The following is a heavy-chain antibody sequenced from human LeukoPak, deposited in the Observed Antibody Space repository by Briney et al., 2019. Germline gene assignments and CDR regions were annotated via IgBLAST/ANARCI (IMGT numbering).Heavy chain of an antibody. CDR1: GFTFSDYY. CDR2: ISSTTGRII. Sequence: PGGSLRLSCAASGFTFSDYYMTWIRQAPGKGLEWLSYISSTTGRIIYYADSVKGRFTISRDNTKNSLFLQMVSLRVEDTAVYHCARYYSDAFDVWGQGTVVTVSS. V-gene: IGHV3-11*04. J-gene: IGHJ3*01. CDR3: ARYYSDAFDV. D-gene: IGHD3-10*01.